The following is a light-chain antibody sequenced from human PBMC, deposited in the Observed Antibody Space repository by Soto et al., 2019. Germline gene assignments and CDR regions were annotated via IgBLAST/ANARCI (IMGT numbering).Light chain of an antibody. CDR2: GAS. CDR1: QSISTY. V-gene: IGKV1-39*01. J-gene: IGKJ4*01. CDR3: QQSFITPPLT. Sequence: DIQMPQSPSSLSASIGDRITITCRASQSISTYLNWYQQKPGKAPKLLIYGASTLKNGVPSRFSGSGSATDYTLTISSLEPEDFATDYCQQSFITPPLTCGGGTKVEMK.